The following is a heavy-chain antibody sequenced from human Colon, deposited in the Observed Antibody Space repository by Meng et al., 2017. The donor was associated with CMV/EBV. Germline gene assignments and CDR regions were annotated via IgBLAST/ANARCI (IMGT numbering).Heavy chain of an antibody. D-gene: IGHD2-21*02. J-gene: IGHJ4*02. CDR1: GFTFSSFG. CDR2: ITTASRYT. Sequence: GESLKISCAVSGFTFSSFGMNWVRQAPGKGLEWVSSITTASRYTYYADSVRGRFTISRDNANNSVSLQMNSLRAEDTAVYYCARGIISVTATYFDYWGQGTLVTVSS. CDR3: ARGIISVTATYFDY. V-gene: IGHV3-21*01.